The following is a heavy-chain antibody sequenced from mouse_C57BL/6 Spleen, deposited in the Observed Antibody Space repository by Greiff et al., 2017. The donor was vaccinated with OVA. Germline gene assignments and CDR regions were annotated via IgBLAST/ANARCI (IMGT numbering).Heavy chain of an antibody. J-gene: IGHJ2*01. CDR1: GYAFSSSW. V-gene: IGHV1-82*01. D-gene: IGHD2-5*01. CDR2: IYPGDGDT. Sequence: VQLQQSGPELVKPGASVKISCKASGYAFSSSWMNWVKQRPGKGLEWIGRIYPGDGDTNYNGKFKGKATLTADKSSSTAYMQLSSLTSEDSAVYFCARERESYYSNYGGWAYYFDYWGQGTTLTVSS. CDR3: ARERESYYSNYGGWAYYFDY.